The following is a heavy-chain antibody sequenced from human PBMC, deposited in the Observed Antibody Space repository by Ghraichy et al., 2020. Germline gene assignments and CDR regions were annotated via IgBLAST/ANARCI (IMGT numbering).Heavy chain of an antibody. CDR3: ARSQKRVGATTD. Sequence: GSLRLSCAVHGASFRASYWRWLRSPPWKGLEWIGEINHSGSTNYNPSLKSRVTISVDTSKNQFSLKLSSVTAADTAVYYCARSQKRVGATTDWGQGTLVTVSS. J-gene: IGHJ4*02. CDR1: GASFRASY. D-gene: IGHD1-26*01. CDR2: INHSGST. V-gene: IGHV4-34*01.